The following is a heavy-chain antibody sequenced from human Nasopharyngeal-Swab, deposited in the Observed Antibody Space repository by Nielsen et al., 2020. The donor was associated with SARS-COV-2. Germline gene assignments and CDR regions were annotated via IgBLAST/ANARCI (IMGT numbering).Heavy chain of an antibody. CDR3: ARETIDCGGDCPDY. V-gene: IGHV3-48*03. D-gene: IGHD2-21*02. Sequence: GESLKISCVGSGFTFSNYELNWVRQAPGQGLQWVSYISTSATSTFYAESLKGRFTISRDNAKNSLYLQMHSLRAEDTAVYYCARETIDCGGDCPDYWGQGTLVTVSS. J-gene: IGHJ4*02. CDR2: ISTSATST. CDR1: GFTFSNYE.